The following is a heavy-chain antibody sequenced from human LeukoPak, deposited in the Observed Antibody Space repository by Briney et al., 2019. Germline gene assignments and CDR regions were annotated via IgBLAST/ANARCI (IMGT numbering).Heavy chain of an antibody. Sequence: SETLSLTCTVSGGSISSYYWSWIRQPPGKGLEWIGYIYYSGSTNYNPSLKSRVTISVDTSKNQFSLKLSSVTAADTAVYYCARGYSEWLSPYYFDYWGQGTLVTVSS. D-gene: IGHD3-3*01. J-gene: IGHJ4*02. CDR2: IYYSGST. CDR1: GGSISSYY. V-gene: IGHV4-59*01. CDR3: ARGYSEWLSPYYFDY.